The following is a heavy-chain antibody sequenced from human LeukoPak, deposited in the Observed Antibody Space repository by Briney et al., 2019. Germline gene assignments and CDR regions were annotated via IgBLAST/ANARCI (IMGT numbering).Heavy chain of an antibody. CDR2: INPSGGST. CDR1: GYTFTSYY. D-gene: IGHD5-18*01. V-gene: IGHV1-46*01. Sequence: ASVKVSCKASGYTFTSYYMHWVRQAPGQGLEWMGIINPSGGSTSYAQKFQGWVTMTRDTSISTAYMELSRLRSDDTAVYYCARPGHTAMPDDAFDIWGQGTMVTVSS. J-gene: IGHJ3*02. CDR3: ARPGHTAMPDDAFDI.